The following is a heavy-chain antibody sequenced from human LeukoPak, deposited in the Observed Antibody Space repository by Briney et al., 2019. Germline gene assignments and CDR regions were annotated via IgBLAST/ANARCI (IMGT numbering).Heavy chain of an antibody. V-gene: IGHV4-61*08. D-gene: IGHD2-8*01. CDR1: GGSISSGGYS. J-gene: IGHJ3*02. Sequence: PSETLSLTCAVSGGSISSGGYSWSWIRQPPGKGLEWIGYIYYSGSTDYNPSLKSRVTISVDTSKNQFSLKLSSVTAADTAVYYCARNGPTNDAFDIWGQGTMVTVSS. CDR2: IYYSGST. CDR3: ARNGPTNDAFDI.